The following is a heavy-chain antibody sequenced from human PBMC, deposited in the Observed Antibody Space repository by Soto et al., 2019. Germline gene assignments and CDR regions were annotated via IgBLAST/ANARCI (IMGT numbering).Heavy chain of an antibody. D-gene: IGHD4-17*01. CDR2: IKQDGSEK. CDR1: GFTFSSYW. J-gene: IGHJ2*01. CDR3: ASPGFLYGDGGYFDL. V-gene: IGHV3-7*01. Sequence: GGSLRLSCAASGFTFSSYWMSWVRQAPGKGLEWVANIKQDGSEKYYVDSVKGRFTISRDNAKNSLYLQMNSLRAEDTAVYYCASPGFLYGDGGYFDLWGRGTLVTVSS.